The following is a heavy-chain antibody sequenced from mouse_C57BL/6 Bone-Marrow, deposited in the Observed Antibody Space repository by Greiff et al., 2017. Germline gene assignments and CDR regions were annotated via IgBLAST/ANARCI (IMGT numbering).Heavy chain of an antibody. D-gene: IGHD3-2*02. V-gene: IGHV1-15*01. Sequence: VQLVESGAELVRPGASVTLSCKASGYTFTDYEMHWVKQTPVHGLEWIGAIDPETGGTAYNQKFKGKAILTADKSSSTAYMELRSLTSEDSAVYYCTRGGSGYDYWGQGTTLTVSS. CDR3: TRGGSGYDY. CDR1: GYTFTDYE. CDR2: IDPETGGT. J-gene: IGHJ2*01.